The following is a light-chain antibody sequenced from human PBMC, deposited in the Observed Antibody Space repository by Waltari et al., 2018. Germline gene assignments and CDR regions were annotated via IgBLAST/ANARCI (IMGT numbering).Light chain of an antibody. V-gene: IGKV3-15*01. Sequence: EVVMTQSPATLSVSPGERATLSCRASQSVTSNLAWYQQKPGQAPRLLIYDASTRATGISARFSGSGFGTEFTLTISSLQSEDFAVYYCQQYNDWPPYTFGQGTKLEIK. CDR2: DAS. J-gene: IGKJ2*01. CDR3: QQYNDWPPYT. CDR1: QSVTSN.